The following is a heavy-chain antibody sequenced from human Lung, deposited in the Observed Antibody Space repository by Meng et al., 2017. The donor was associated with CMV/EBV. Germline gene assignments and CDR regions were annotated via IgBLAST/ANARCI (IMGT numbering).Heavy chain of an antibody. CDR3: ARAEADTGNFDY. Sequence: VPRQGWASASVKRSETLSPRCTVSGGYIWSYSWSWTRQSAGKGLEWIGRIYTSGTTTYNPSLKSRLTLSLDTFKNQFSLKLNSVTAADTAVYYCARAEADTGNFDYWGQGTLVTVSS. V-gene: IGHV4-4*07. CDR1: GGYIWSYS. CDR2: IYTSGTT. D-gene: IGHD6-19*01. J-gene: IGHJ4*02.